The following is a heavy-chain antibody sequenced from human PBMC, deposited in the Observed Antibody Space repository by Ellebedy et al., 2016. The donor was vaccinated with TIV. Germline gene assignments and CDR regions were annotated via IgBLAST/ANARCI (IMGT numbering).Heavy chain of an antibody. CDR2: INEDGTKK. D-gene: IGHD4-17*01. CDR3: ARAIYGASYL. J-gene: IGHJ2*01. Sequence: GGSLRLSCAASGFSFSSYWMSWVRQAPGKGLEWVANINEDGTKKHFVDSVRDRFTISRDDAGNSLFLQMNSLGAEDTAVYYCARAIYGASYLWGRGTLVTVSS. CDR1: GFSFSSYW. V-gene: IGHV3-7*01.